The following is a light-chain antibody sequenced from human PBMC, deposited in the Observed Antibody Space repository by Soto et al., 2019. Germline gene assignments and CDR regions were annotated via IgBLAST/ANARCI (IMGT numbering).Light chain of an antibody. CDR3: QQSYSIPT. J-gene: IGKJ2*01. Sequence: DIQMTQSPPFLSASVGDRVTITCRASQNIRTYLNWYQQKPGKAPKFLIYAASRLQSGVPSRFSGSGSGTDFTLTISSLQPEDFATYYCQQSYSIPTFGQGTKVDIK. CDR2: AAS. V-gene: IGKV1-39*01. CDR1: QNIRTY.